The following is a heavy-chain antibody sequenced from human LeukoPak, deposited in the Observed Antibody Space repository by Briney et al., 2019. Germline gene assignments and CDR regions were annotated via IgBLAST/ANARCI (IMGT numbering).Heavy chain of an antibody. J-gene: IGHJ4*02. D-gene: IGHD6-19*01. CDR1: GFTFSSYS. V-gene: IGHV3-21*01. Sequence: PGGSLRLSCAASGFTFSSYSMNWVRQAPGKGLEWVSSISSSSSYIYYADSVKGRFTISRDNAKNSLYLQMNSLRAEDTAVYYCARDLLSSSGWYHYWGQGTLVTVSS. CDR3: ARDLLSSSGWYHY. CDR2: ISSSSSYI.